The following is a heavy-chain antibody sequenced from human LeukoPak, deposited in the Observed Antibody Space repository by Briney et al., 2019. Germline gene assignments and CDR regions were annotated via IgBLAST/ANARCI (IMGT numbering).Heavy chain of an antibody. Sequence: PSETLSLTCTVSGGSISSSSYYWGWIRQPPGKGLEWIGSIYYSGSTYYNPSLKSRVTISVDTSKNQFSLKLSSVTAADTAVYYCASGGDGYNLVYWGQGTLVTVSS. J-gene: IGHJ4*02. D-gene: IGHD5-24*01. CDR3: ASGGDGYNLVY. V-gene: IGHV4-39*07. CDR2: IYYSGST. CDR1: GGSISSSSYY.